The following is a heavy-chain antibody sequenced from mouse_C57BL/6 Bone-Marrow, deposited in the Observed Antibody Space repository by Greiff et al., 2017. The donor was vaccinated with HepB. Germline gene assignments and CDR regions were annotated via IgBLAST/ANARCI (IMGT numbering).Heavy chain of an antibody. J-gene: IGHJ4*01. CDR2: IWSGGST. Sequence: VQLQQSGPGLVQPSQSLSITCTVSGFSLTSYGVHWVRQSPGKGLEWLGVIWSGGSTDYNAAFISRLSISKDNSKSQVFFKMNSLQADDTAIYYCARNVLSTMVTTWGYAMDYWGQGTSVTVSS. V-gene: IGHV2-2*01. CDR1: GFSLTSYG. D-gene: IGHD2-2*01. CDR3: ARNVLSTMVTTWGYAMDY.